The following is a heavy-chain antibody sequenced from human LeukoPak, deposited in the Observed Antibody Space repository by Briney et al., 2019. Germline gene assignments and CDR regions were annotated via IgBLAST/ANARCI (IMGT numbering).Heavy chain of an antibody. CDR3: ARVLLWFGELSHFDY. V-gene: IGHV4-59*01. CDR2: IYYSGST. CDR1: GGSISSYY. Sequence: SETLSLTCTVSGGSISSYYWSWIRQPPGKGLEWIGYIYYSGSTNYNPSPKSRVTISVDTSKNQFSLKLSSVTAADTAVYYCARVLLWFGELSHFDYWGQGTLVTVSS. J-gene: IGHJ4*02. D-gene: IGHD3-10*01.